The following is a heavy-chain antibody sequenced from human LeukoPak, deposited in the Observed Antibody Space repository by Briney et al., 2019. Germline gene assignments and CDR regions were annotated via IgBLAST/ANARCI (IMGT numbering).Heavy chain of an antibody. CDR3: ARERAYCRGGRCYWFFDS. Sequence: ATVTVSCKASGYIFTNSGINWLRQAPGQGLEGVGLLTTNSGKTNYAQNFQGRVTMATDTSPSTAYKELGCLRSDDTAIYYCARERAYCRGGRCYWFFDSWGQGTLVTVSS. D-gene: IGHD2-15*01. CDR1: GYIFTNSG. J-gene: IGHJ4*02. V-gene: IGHV1-18*01. CDR2: LTTNSGKT.